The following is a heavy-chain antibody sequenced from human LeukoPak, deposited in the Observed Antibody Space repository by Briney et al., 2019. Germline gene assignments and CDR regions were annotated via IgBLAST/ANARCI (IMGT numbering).Heavy chain of an antibody. CDR2: ISGSGGST. J-gene: IGHJ4*02. Sequence: GGSLRLSCAASGFTFSSYAMSWVRQAPGKGLEWDSAISGSGGSTYYADSVKGRFTISRDNSKNTLYLQMNSLRAEDTAVYYCAKGDYYDSSGDQWGQGTLVTVSS. CDR1: GFTFSSYA. V-gene: IGHV3-23*01. CDR3: AKGDYYDSSGDQ. D-gene: IGHD3-22*01.